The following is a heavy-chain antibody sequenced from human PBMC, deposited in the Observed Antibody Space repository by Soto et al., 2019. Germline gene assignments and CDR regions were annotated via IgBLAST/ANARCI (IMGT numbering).Heavy chain of an antibody. D-gene: IGHD2-15*01. CDR2: SYYSEST. J-gene: IGHJ4*02. CDR3: PRTKCSRASCYSWSIDY. Sequence: PSETLSLTCTVSGGSITTGCYYWIWIRHLPGKGLEWIGHSYYSESTYYNPSLKSRVSISLDTSKNQFSLKLSFVTAADTAMYYCPRTKCSRASCYSWSIDYWGQRTPHTVSS. V-gene: IGHV4-31*03. CDR1: GGSITTGCYY.